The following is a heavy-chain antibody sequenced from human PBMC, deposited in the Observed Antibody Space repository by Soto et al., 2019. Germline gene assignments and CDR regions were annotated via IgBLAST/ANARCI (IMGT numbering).Heavy chain of an antibody. J-gene: IGHJ4*02. CDR1: GFTFSSYS. CDR2: ISSSSSYI. V-gene: IGHV3-21*01. D-gene: IGHD6-19*01. Sequence: GGSLRLSCAASGFTFSSYSMNWVRQAPGKGLEWVSSISSSSSYIYYADSVKGRFTISRDNAKNSLYLQMNSLRAEDTAVYYCARVSLAVAGTGYFDYWGQGTLVTVSS. CDR3: ARVSLAVAGTGYFDY.